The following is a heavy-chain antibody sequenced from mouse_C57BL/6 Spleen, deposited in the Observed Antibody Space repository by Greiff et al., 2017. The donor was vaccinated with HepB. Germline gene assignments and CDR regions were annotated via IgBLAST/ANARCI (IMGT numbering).Heavy chain of an antibody. CDR3: ARSQLFDY. D-gene: IGHD2-12*01. J-gene: IGHJ2*01. Sequence: EVQLVESGPELVKPGASVKISCKASGYSFTGYYMNWVKQSPEKSLEWIGEINPSTGGTTYNQKFKAKATLTVDKSSSTAYMQLKSLTSEDSAVYYCARSQLFDYWGQGTTLTVSS. CDR2: INPSTGGT. CDR1: GYSFTGYY. V-gene: IGHV1-42*01.